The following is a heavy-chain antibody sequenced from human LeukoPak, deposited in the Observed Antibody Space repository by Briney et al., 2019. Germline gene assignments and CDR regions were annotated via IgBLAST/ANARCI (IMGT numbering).Heavy chain of an antibody. V-gene: IGHV3-48*01. D-gene: IGHD1-26*01. CDR2: ISSSSSTI. CDR1: GFTFSSYS. J-gene: IGHJ3*02. CDR3: AKDRGSYLDAFDI. Sequence: PGGSLRLSCAASGFTFSSYSMNWVRQAPGKGLEWVSYISSSSSTIYYADSVKGRFTISRDNAKNSLYLQMNSLRAEDTAVYYCAKDRGSYLDAFDIWGQGTMVTVSS.